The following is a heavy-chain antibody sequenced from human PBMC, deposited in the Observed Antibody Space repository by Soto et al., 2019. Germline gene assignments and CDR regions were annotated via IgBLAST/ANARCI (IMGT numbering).Heavy chain of an antibody. CDR1: GGSISSSSYY. CDR2: IYYSGST. Sequence: QLQLQESGPGLVKPSETLSLTCTVSGGSISSSSYYWGWIRQPPGKGLEWIGSIYYSGSTYYNPSLKSRVTISVDTSKNQCSLKLSSVTAADTAVYYCARLLVGASDYWGQGTLVTVSS. V-gene: IGHV4-39*01. J-gene: IGHJ4*02. CDR3: ARLLVGASDY. D-gene: IGHD1-26*01.